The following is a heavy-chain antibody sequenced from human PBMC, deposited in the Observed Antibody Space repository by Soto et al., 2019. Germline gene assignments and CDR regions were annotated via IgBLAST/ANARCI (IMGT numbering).Heavy chain of an antibody. CDR3: AKLAYSLGIAVAGDYYFDY. D-gene: IGHD6-19*01. CDR1: GFTFSSYA. CDR2: ISGSGGST. Sequence: GGSLRLSCAASGFTFSSYAMSWVRQAPGKGLEWVSAISGSGGSTYYADSVKGRFTISRANSKNTLYLQMNSLRAEDTAVYYCAKLAYSLGIAVAGDYYFDYWGQGTLVTVSS. V-gene: IGHV3-23*01. J-gene: IGHJ4*02.